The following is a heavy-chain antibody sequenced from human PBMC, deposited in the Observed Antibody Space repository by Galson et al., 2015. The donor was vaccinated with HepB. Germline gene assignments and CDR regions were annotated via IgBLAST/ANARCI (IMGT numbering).Heavy chain of an antibody. CDR2: INPNSGGT. CDR1: GYTFTGYY. D-gene: IGHD1-26*01. CDR3: ARVRGSYSFSDY. J-gene: IGHJ4*02. Sequence: SVKVSCKASGYTFTGYYMHWVRQAPGQGLEWMGWINPNSGGTNYAQKFQGRVTMTRDTSISTAYMELSRLRSDDTAVYYCARVRGSYSFSDYWGQGTLVTVSS. V-gene: IGHV1-2*02.